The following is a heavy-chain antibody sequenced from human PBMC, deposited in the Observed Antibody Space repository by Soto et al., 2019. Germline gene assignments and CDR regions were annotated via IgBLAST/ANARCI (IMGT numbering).Heavy chain of an antibody. J-gene: IGHJ4*02. CDR1: GGSFSGYY. V-gene: IGHV4-34*01. CDR2: INHSGST. Sequence: SETLSLTCAVYGGSFSGYYWSWIRQPPGKGLEWIGEINHSGSTNYNPSLKSRVTISVDTSKNQFSLKLSSVTAADTAVYYCARGRRYYDFWSGYKPFDYWGLGTLVTVLL. D-gene: IGHD3-3*01. CDR3: ARGRRYYDFWSGYKPFDY.